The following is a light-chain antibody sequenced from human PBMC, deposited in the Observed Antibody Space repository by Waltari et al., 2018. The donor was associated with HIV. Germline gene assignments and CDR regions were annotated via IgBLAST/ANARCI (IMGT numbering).Light chain of an antibody. CDR1: QGVSNS. V-gene: IGKV1-NL1*01. Sequence: DIQMTQSPSSLSASVGDRVTVSCRASQGVSNSLAWYQQRPGKPPKHLLYAASRLQSGVPSRFSGSGSGTDFTLTISSLQPEDFTTYYCQQYYSPPLTFGGGTRVEVK. CDR2: AAS. J-gene: IGKJ4*01. CDR3: QQYYSPPLT.